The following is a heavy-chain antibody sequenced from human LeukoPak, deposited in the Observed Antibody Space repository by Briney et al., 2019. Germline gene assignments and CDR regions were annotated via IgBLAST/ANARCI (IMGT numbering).Heavy chain of an antibody. CDR1: GGSISSSSYY. J-gene: IGHJ4*02. CDR2: IYYSGST. CDR3: ARRTVTPRAFDY. V-gene: IGHV4-39*07. Sequence: SETLSLTCTVSGGSISSSSYYWGWIRQPPGKGLEWIGSIYYSGSTYYNPSLKSRVTISVDTSKNQFSLKLSSVTAADTAVYYCARRTVTPRAFDYWGQGTLVTVSS. D-gene: IGHD4-17*01.